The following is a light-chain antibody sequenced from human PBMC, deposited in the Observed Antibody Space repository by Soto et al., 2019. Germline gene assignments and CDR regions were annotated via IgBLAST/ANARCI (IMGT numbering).Light chain of an antibody. CDR1: QSVTSDY. Sequence: ETVLTQSPDTLSLSPGERATLSCRASQSVTSDYLAWYQQKAGQAPRLLIYGASSRATGIPDRFCGSGSGTDFSLTISRLEPEDFAVYYCQQYGSSPRTFGQGTKVELK. J-gene: IGKJ1*01. CDR3: QQYGSSPRT. CDR2: GAS. V-gene: IGKV3-20*01.